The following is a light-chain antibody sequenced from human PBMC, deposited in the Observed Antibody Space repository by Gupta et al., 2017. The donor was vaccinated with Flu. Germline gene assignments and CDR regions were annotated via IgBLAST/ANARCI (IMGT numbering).Light chain of an antibody. CDR3: LPTHGSSPRTCV. J-gene: IGLJ3*02. Sequence: TSSPSTGAVTGGNYDYWFQQQPGQAPTKLIFDVNNKHSWAPARFSGSHSGGTAALTLSGARPEEEAEYYCLPTHGSSPRTCVFGGGTKLTVL. CDR1: TGAVTGGNY. V-gene: IGLV7-46*01. CDR2: DVN.